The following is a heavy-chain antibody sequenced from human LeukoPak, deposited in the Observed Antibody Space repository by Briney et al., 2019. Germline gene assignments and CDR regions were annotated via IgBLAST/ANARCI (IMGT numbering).Heavy chain of an antibody. CDR1: GGSISSGGYY. D-gene: IGHD2-15*01. CDR3: ARGRRGSCPFDY. Sequence: SETLSLTCTVSGGSISSGGYYWSWIRQHPGKGLEWIGYIYYSGSTYYNPSLKSRVTISVDTSKNQFSLKLSSVTAADTAVYYCARGRRGSCPFDYWGQGTLVTVSS. CDR2: IYYSGST. V-gene: IGHV4-31*03. J-gene: IGHJ4*02.